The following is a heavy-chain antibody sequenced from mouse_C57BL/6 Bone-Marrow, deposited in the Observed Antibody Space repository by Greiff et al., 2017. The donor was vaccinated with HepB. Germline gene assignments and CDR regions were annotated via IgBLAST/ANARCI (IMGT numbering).Heavy chain of an antibody. CDR2: IWTGGGT. J-gene: IGHJ2*01. Sequence: VQLQQSGPGLVAPSQSLSITCTVSGFSLTSYAISWVRQPPGKGLEWLGVIWTGGGTNYNSALKSRLSISKDNSKSQVFLKMNSLQTDDTARYYCARNRGYYGSSGEFDYWGQGTTLTVSS. CDR3: ARNRGYYGSSGEFDY. V-gene: IGHV2-9-1*01. D-gene: IGHD1-1*01. CDR1: GFSLTSYA.